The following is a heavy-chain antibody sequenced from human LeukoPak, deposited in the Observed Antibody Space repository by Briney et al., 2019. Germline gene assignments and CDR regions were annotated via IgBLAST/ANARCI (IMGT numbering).Heavy chain of an antibody. V-gene: IGHV3-23*01. Sequence: PGGSLRLSCAASGFTFSSYAMSWVRQAPGKGLGWGSAISGSGGSTYYTDSVKGRFTISRDNSKNTLYLQMNSLRAEDTAVYYCARSREQWLVGFLCDYWGQGTLVTVSS. CDR2: ISGSGGST. CDR3: ARSREQWLVGFLCDY. J-gene: IGHJ4*02. CDR1: GFTFSSYA. D-gene: IGHD6-19*01.